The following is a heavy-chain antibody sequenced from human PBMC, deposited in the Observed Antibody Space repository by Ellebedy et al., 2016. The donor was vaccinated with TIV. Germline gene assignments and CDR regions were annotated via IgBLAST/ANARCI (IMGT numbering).Heavy chain of an antibody. CDR3: ARGRGDTIDN. V-gene: IGHV1-3*02. J-gene: IGHJ4*02. Sequence: ASVKVSXXASGYTFTNYAIHWLRQAPGRRLEWMGWTSADNSQTKYSQEFQGRVTIIRDTSADTAYMELSSLRSEDMAVYCCARGRGDTIDNWGQGNLVTVSS. D-gene: IGHD5-12*01. CDR2: TSADNSQT. CDR1: GYTFTNYA.